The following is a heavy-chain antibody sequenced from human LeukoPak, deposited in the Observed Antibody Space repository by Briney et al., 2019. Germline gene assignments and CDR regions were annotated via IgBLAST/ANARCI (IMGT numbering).Heavy chain of an antibody. CDR1: GGSISSGGYY. V-gene: IGHV4-31*03. Sequence: PSETLSLTCTVSGGSISSGGYYWSWIRQHPGKGLEWIGYIYYSGSTYYNPSLKSRVTISVDTSKNQFSLRLSSVTAADTAVYYCARFSLGIAARAFYYWGQGTLVTVSS. D-gene: IGHD6-6*01. J-gene: IGHJ4*02. CDR2: IYYSGST. CDR3: ARFSLGIAARAFYY.